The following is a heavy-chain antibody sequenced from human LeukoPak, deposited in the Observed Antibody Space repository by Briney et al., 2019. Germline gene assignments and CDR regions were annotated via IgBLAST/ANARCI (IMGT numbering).Heavy chain of an antibody. CDR3: VKGSGTHYYFYYMDV. CDR2: ISGTGSAV. Sequence: GGSLRLSCAASGFSFITYAMNWVRQAPGKGLDWVSGISGTGSAVGYADSVKGRFTVSRDTSKRTVYLQMSGLRVDDTAVYYCVKGSGTHYYFYYMDVWGKGTPVTVSS. CDR1: GFSFITYA. J-gene: IGHJ6*03. D-gene: IGHD1-26*01. V-gene: IGHV3-23*01.